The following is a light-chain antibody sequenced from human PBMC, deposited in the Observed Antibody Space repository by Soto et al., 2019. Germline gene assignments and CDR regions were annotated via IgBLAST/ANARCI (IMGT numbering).Light chain of an antibody. Sequence: DIHMTQSPSTLSASVGDRVTITCRASQGINAWLAWYHQKPGKAPKLLIYDASSLESGVPSRFSGSGSGTEFTLTISSLQPDDFATYYGQQYNSYPPTFAQGTKVDIK. CDR3: QQYNSYPPT. V-gene: IGKV1-5*01. J-gene: IGKJ1*01. CDR1: QGINAW. CDR2: DAS.